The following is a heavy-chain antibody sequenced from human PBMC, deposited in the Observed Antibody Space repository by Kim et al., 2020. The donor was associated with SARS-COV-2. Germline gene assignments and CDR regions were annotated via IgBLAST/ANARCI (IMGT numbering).Heavy chain of an antibody. J-gene: IGHJ4*02. Sequence: GGSLRLSCAASGFTFSDYAMNWVRQAPGKGLEWVASISGRSGSTDYADSVKGRFTISRDNSKNTLYLEMNSLRAEDTAVYYSATDPSTAYCGGDCYHGYFESWGQGTLVTVSS. D-gene: IGHD2-21*02. CDR3: ATDPSTAYCGGDCYHGYFES. CDR2: ISGRSGST. V-gene: IGHV3-23*01. CDR1: GFTFSDYA.